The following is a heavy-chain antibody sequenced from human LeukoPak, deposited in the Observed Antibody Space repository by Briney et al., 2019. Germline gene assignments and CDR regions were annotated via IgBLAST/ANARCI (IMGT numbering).Heavy chain of an antibody. CDR3: ARDLGSSSWYYYYGMDV. CDR1: GYTFTSYY. CDR2: INPSGGST. Sequence: ASVKVSCTASGYTFTSYYMHWVRQAPGQGLEWMGIINPSGGSTSYAQKFQGRVTMTRDTSTSTVYMELSSLRSEDTAVYYCARDLGSSSWYYYYGMDVWGQGTTVTVSS. J-gene: IGHJ6*02. D-gene: IGHD6-13*01. V-gene: IGHV1-46*01.